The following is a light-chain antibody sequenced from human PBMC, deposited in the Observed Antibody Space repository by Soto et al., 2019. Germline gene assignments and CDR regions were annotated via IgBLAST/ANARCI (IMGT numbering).Light chain of an antibody. CDR3: HKWINSPWP. Sequence: EIVLTKSPGTLSLSPRERATLSCTASQSVSSNYFAWYQQKPGQAPRLLMYGVSHRPTGPPDRFSGSGSGTDFALTINRLEPENFVVYFGHKWINSPWPCAQGTKVE. J-gene: IGKJ1*01. V-gene: IGKV3-20*01. CDR2: GVS. CDR1: QSVSSNY.